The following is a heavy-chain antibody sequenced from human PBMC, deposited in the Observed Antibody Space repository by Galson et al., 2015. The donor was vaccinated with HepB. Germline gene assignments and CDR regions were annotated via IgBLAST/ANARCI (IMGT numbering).Heavy chain of an antibody. CDR1: GFTFSSYS. CDR3: AREETIFGVVGHYYYYYGMDV. Sequence: SLRLSCAASGFTFSSYSMNWVRQAPGKGLEWVSYISSSSSTIYYADSAKGRFTISRDNAKNSLYLQMNSLRDEDTAVYYCAREETIFGVVGHYYYYYGMDVWGQGTTVTVSS. V-gene: IGHV3-48*02. CDR2: ISSSSSTI. J-gene: IGHJ6*02. D-gene: IGHD3-3*01.